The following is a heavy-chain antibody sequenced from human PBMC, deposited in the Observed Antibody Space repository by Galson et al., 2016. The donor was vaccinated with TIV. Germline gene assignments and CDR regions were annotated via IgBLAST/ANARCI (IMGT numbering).Heavy chain of an antibody. D-gene: IGHD1-26*01. Sequence: TLSLTCNVSGASVSNDGHYWTWIRQHPGKGLEWIGNIYNSGSTYYNPFLKSRVSISVDRSKNHFSLRLTSVTAADTAVYYCARWADSGSYYEYFHHWGQGTLVIVSS. CDR1: GASVSNDGHY. J-gene: IGHJ1*01. CDR2: IYNSGST. V-gene: IGHV4-31*03. CDR3: ARWADSGSYYEYFHH.